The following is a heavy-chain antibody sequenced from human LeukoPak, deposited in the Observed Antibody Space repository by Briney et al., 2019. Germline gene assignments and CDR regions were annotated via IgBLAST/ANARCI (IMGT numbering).Heavy chain of an antibody. CDR3: ATLNCSTSCYTTNYYYYYMDV. D-gene: IGHD2-2*02. CDR1: GYSFTSYW. Sequence: GESLKISCKGSGYSFTSYWIGWVRQMPGKGLEGMGIIYPGDSDTRYSPSFQGQVTISADKSISTAYLQWSSLKASDTAMYYCATLNCSTSCYTTNYYYYYMDVWGKGTTVTVSS. J-gene: IGHJ6*03. CDR2: IYPGDSDT. V-gene: IGHV5-51*01.